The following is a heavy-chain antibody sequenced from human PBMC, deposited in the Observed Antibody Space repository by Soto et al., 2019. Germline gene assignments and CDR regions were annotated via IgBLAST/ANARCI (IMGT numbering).Heavy chain of an antibody. CDR1: GGSISSGDYY. J-gene: IGHJ4*02. V-gene: IGHV4-30-4*01. Sequence: ASETLSLTCTVSGGSISSGDYYWSWIRQPPGKGLEWIGFIYYSGSTYYNPSLKSRVSISVDTSKNQFSLKLSSVTAADTAVYYCARSHSGYWGQGTLVTVSS. CDR3: ARSHSGY. D-gene: IGHD3-10*01. CDR2: IYYSGST.